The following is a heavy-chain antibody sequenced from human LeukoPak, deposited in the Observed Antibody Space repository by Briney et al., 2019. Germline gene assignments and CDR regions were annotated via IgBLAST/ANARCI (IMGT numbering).Heavy chain of an antibody. Sequence: PSETLSLTCTVSGYSISSGYYWGWIRQPPGKGLEWIGNIYHSGGTYYNPSLKSRVTISVDTSKNQFSLKLSSVTAADTAVYYCARPYYDFWSGYYNLGSWFDPWGQGTLVTVSS. D-gene: IGHD3-3*01. CDR3: ARPYYDFWSGYYNLGSWFDP. CDR2: IYHSGGT. CDR1: GYSISSGYY. J-gene: IGHJ5*02. V-gene: IGHV4-38-2*02.